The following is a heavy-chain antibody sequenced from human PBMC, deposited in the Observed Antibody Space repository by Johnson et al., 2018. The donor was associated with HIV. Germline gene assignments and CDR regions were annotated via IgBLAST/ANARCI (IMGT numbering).Heavy chain of an antibody. D-gene: IGHD4-17*01. Sequence: VQLVESGGGLAQLGGSLRLSCAASGFTFSSYWMHWVRQAPGKGLVWVSRINSDGNNTSYADSVKGRFTISRDNAKNTLYLQMNSLRAEDTAVYYCARGSGVLTGGDSDAFDIWGQGTMVTVS. CDR1: GFTFSSYW. J-gene: IGHJ3*02. CDR3: ARGSGVLTGGDSDAFDI. CDR2: INSDGNNT. V-gene: IGHV3-74*02.